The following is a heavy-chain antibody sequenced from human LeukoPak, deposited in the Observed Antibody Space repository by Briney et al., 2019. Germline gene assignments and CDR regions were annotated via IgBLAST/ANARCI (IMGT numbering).Heavy chain of an antibody. CDR3: ARLINSGYDNRGWFDP. V-gene: IGHV1-69*01. J-gene: IGHJ5*02. CDR1: GGTFSNYA. CDR2: IIPIFGTA. D-gene: IGHD5-12*01. Sequence: ASVKVSCKASGGTFSNYAISWVRQAPGQALECMGGIIPIFGTANYAQKFQGRITITADESTSTAYMEMNSLRSEDTAVYYCARLINSGYDNRGWFDPWGQGTLVTVSS.